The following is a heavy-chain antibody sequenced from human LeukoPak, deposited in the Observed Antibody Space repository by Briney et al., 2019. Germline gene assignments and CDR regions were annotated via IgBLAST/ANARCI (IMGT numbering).Heavy chain of an antibody. V-gene: IGHV3-23*01. Sequence: GGSLRLSCAASGFSISGYAMSWVRQAPGKGLEWVSGISGSGGSTDYADSVKGRFTISRDNAKNTLSLHMNSLRAEDTAVYYCARDNDYYSGMGVWGQGTTVTVSS. CDR1: GFSISGYA. J-gene: IGHJ6*02. D-gene: IGHD2-8*01. CDR3: ARDNDYYSGMGV. CDR2: ISGSGGST.